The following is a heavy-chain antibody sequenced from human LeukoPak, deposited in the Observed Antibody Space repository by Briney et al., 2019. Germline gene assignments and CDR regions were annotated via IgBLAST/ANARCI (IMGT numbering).Heavy chain of an antibody. CDR2: INHSGST. Sequence: FETLSLTRAVYGGSFSGYYWSWIRQPPGKGLEWIGEINHSGSTNYNPSLKSRVTISVDTSKNQFSLKLSSVTAADTAVYYCARRICRGGSCYSIDYWGEGTLVTVSS. CDR3: ARRICRGGSCYSIDY. J-gene: IGHJ4*02. D-gene: IGHD2-15*01. V-gene: IGHV4-34*01. CDR1: GGSFSGYY.